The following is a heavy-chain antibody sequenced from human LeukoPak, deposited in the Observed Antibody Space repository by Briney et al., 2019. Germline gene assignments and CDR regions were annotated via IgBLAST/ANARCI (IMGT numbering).Heavy chain of an antibody. V-gene: IGHV1-69*13. Sequence: SVKVSCKASDYTFTSYGISWVRQAPGQGLEWMGGIIPIFGTANYAQKFQGRVTITADESTSTAYMELSSLRSEDTAVYYCARVPGAAAGTFPWGYYYYGMDVWGQGTTVTVSS. D-gene: IGHD6-13*01. CDR2: IIPIFGTA. J-gene: IGHJ6*02. CDR3: ARVPGAAAGTFPWGYYYYGMDV. CDR1: DYTFTSYG.